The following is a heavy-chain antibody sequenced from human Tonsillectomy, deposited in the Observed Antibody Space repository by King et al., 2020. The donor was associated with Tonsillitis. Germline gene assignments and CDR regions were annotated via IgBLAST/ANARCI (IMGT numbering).Heavy chain of an antibody. CDR3: ARVLTGSTIDY. V-gene: IGHV3-30-3*01. D-gene: IGHD1-20*01. CDR1: GFTFSSYT. Sequence: VQLVESGGGVVQPGRSLRLSCAASGFTFSSYTMHWVRQAPGKGLEWVTVISYDGSNKYYADSVKGRFTISRENSKNTLYLQMNSLRAEDTAVYYCARVLTGSTIDYWGQGTLVTVSS. J-gene: IGHJ4*02. CDR2: ISYDGSNK.